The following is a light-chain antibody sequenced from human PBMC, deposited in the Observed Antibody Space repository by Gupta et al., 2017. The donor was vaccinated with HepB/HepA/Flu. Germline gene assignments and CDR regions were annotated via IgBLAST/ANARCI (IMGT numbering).Light chain of an antibody. CDR1: SSDIGTHNY. J-gene: IGLJ1*01. CDR2: DVS. V-gene: IGLV2-14*01. Sequence: QSALTQPASVSVSPGQSITISCTGTSSDIGTHNYVSWYQQNPGKAPKLIIHDVSDRPSGVSNRFSGSKSGNTASLTISGLQAEDEADYYCCSSSSSSTLYVFGTGTEVTVL. CDR3: CSSSSSSTLYV.